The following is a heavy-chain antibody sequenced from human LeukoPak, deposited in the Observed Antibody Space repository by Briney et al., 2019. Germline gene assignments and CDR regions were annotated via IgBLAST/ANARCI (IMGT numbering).Heavy chain of an antibody. Sequence: ASVKVSCKASGYTFTSYDINWVRQATGQGLEWMGWMNPNSGNTVYAQKFQGRVTMTRNTSISTAYMEMSSLRSEDTAVYSCARSPVGKCQLPKGRWFDPWGQGTLVTVSS. CDR3: ARSPVGKCQLPKGRWFDP. CDR2: MNPNSGNT. D-gene: IGHD2-2*01. V-gene: IGHV1-8*01. CDR1: GYTFTSYD. J-gene: IGHJ5*02.